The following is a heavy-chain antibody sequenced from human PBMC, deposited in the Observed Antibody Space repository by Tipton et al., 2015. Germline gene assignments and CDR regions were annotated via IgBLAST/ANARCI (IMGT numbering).Heavy chain of an antibody. Sequence: TLSLTCAVSAYSISTDYYWVWIRQPPGKGLEWIASIYHSGRTHYNPSLKSRVTISVDTSKNEVSLMLNSVTAADTAVYYCARARGRHGGLFDSWGQGILVTVSS. CDR1: AYSISTDYY. D-gene: IGHD4-23*01. V-gene: IGHV4-38-2*01. CDR2: IYHSGRT. J-gene: IGHJ4*02. CDR3: ARARGRHGGLFDS.